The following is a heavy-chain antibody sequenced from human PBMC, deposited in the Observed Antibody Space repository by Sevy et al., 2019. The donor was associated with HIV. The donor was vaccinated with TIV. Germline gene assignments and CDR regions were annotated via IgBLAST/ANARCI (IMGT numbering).Heavy chain of an antibody. J-gene: IGHJ6*02. V-gene: IGHV3-48*02. CDR1: GFTFSSYS. D-gene: IGHD3-10*01. CDR2: ISSSSSTI. Sequence: GGSLRLSCAASGFTFSSYSMNWVRQAPGKGLEWVSYISSSSSTIYYADSVKGRFTISRDNAKNSLYLQMNSLRDEDTAVYYCVRDERGLLWFGESTRINYYYGMDVWGQGTTVTVSS. CDR3: VRDERGLLWFGESTRINYYYGMDV.